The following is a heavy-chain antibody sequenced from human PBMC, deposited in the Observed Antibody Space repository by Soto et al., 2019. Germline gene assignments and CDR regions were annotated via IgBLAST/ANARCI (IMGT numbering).Heavy chain of an antibody. D-gene: IGHD6-13*01. CDR3: AKGKAAWAIAADGTNYMDV. CDR1: GFTFSSYA. J-gene: IGHJ6*03. CDR2: ISGSGGST. Sequence: GGSLRLSCAASGFTFSSYAMSWVRQAPGKGLEWVSAISGSGGSTYYADSVKGRFTISRDNSKNTLYLQMNSLRAEDTAVYYCAKGKAAWAIAADGTNYMDVWGKRTTVT. V-gene: IGHV3-23*01.